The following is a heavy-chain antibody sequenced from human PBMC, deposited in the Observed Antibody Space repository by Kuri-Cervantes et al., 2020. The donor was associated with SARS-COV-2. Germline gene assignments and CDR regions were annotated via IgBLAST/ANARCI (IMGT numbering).Heavy chain of an antibody. CDR1: GGSISSSSYY. D-gene: IGHD2-2*01. CDR2: IYHSGST. Sequence: SETLSLTCTVSGGSISSSSYYWGWIRQPPGKGLEWIGSIYHSGSTYYNPSLKSRVTISVDTSKNQFSLKLSSVTAADTAVYYCARQPYQLLPQGGFYYFDHWGQGTLVTVSS. V-gene: IGHV4-39*07. CDR3: ARQPYQLLPQGGFYYFDH. J-gene: IGHJ4*02.